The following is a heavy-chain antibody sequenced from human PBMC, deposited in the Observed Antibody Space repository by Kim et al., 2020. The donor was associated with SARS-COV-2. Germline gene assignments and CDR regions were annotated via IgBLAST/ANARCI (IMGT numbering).Heavy chain of an antibody. Sequence: GGSLRLSCAASGFTFSAYAMSWVRQAPGKGLEWVSSICGSDDTTYYADSVKGRFIISRDTSNNALHLQMNSLRAEDTAVYYCARYFGSSGSEFHHWGQGTLVTVSS. J-gene: IGHJ1*01. V-gene: IGHV3-23*01. CDR3: ARYFGSSGSEFHH. CDR1: GFTFSAYA. D-gene: IGHD3-22*01. CDR2: ICGSDDTT.